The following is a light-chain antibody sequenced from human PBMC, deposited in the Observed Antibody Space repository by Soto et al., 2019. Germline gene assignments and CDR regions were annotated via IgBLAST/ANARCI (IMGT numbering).Light chain of an antibody. CDR2: DAS. CDR1: QSVSSSY. CDR3: QQYGGSPRT. V-gene: IGKV3-20*01. Sequence: EIVMTQSPGTLSLSPGERATLSCRASQSVSSSYLAWYQRKPGQAPRLLIHDASIRATGIPDRFSGSGSGTDFTLTISRLEPEDFAVYYCQQYGGSPRTFGQGTKVDIK. J-gene: IGKJ1*01.